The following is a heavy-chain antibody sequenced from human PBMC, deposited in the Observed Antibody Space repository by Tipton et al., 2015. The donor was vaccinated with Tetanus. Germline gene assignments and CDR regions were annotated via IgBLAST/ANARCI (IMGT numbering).Heavy chain of an antibody. V-gene: IGHV3-33*01. D-gene: IGHD1-26*01. CDR3: AREPPGGYYGMDV. CDR1: GFPFSSHG. CDR2: KWYGEINT. Sequence: SLRLSCAASGFPFSSHGMNWVRQAPGKGLEWVAVKWYGEINTYYADSVKGRFTISRDNSKNTLYLQMNSLRAEDTAVYYCAREPPGGYYGMDVWGQGTTVIVSS. J-gene: IGHJ6*02.